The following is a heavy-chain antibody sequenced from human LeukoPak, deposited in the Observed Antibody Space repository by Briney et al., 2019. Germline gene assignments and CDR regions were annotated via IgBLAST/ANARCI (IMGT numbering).Heavy chain of an antibody. CDR3: ATQPLTNYDFWTNTDKHFDN. J-gene: IGHJ4*02. CDR1: GYTLKQVS. V-gene: IGHV1-24*01. D-gene: IGHD3-3*01. Sequence: ASVKVSCKVSGYTLKQVSMHWVRQAPGKGLEWMGGFDPEYGKTVYGHKVQGRVTMTEDTSTDTAYMELSSLRFEDTAIYYCATQPLTNYDFWTNTDKHFDNWGQGTLVTVSS. CDR2: FDPEYGKT.